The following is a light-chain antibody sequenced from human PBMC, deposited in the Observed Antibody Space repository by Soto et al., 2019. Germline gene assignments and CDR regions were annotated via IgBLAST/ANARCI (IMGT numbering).Light chain of an antibody. CDR3: AAWDDSLSANYV. CDR2: SNN. CDR1: SSNIGSNY. Sequence: QSVLTQPPSASGTPGQRVTISCSGSSSNIGSNYVYWYQQLPETAPKLLIYSNNQRPSGVPDRFSGSKSGTSASLAISGLRSEDEADYYCAAWDDSLSANYVFGTGTKVTVL. J-gene: IGLJ1*01. V-gene: IGLV1-47*02.